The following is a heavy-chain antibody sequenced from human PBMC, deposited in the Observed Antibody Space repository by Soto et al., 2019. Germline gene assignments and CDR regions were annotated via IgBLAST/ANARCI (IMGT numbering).Heavy chain of an antibody. J-gene: IGHJ3*02. CDR1: GDTFTGYY. CDR2: INPNSGGT. D-gene: IGHD1-1*01. V-gene: IGHV1-2*04. CDR3: ARVATGTGSDAFDI. Sequence: VSVEACSKACGDTFTGYYRQWLCHSPGQGLEWMGWINPNSGGTNYAQKFQGWVTMTRDTSISTAYMELSRLRSDDTAVYYCARVATGTGSDAFDIWGQGTMVTVSS.